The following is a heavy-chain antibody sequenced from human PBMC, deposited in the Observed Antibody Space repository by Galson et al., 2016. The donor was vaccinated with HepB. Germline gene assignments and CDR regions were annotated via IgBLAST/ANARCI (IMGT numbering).Heavy chain of an antibody. J-gene: IGHJ4*02. V-gene: IGHV3-23*01. CDR3: AKDRTLSYYDSSGYYPSPYYFDY. D-gene: IGHD3-22*01. Sequence: MTWARQAPGKGLEWVSAISGVGGNTYYADSVKGRFTISRDNSKITLYLQMNSLRVEDTAVYYCAKDRTLSYYDSSGYYPSPYYFDYWGQGTLVTVSS. CDR2: ISGVGGNT.